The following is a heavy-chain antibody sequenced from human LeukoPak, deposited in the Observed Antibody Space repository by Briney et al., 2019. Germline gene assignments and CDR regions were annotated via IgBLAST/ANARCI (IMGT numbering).Heavy chain of an antibody. Sequence: GGSLRLSCAASGFNSSNYWMHWVRQGPGKGLVWVSRINSDGSSTNYADSVKGRFTISRDSAKNTLYLQMNSLRAEDTAVYYCARGGGSYGWFDPWGQGTLVTVSS. CDR1: GFNSSNYW. CDR2: INSDGSST. J-gene: IGHJ5*02. CDR3: ARGGGSYGWFDP. D-gene: IGHD3-16*01. V-gene: IGHV3-74*01.